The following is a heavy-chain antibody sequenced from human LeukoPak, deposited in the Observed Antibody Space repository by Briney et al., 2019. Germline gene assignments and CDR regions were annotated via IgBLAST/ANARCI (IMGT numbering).Heavy chain of an antibody. CDR1: GGTFSSYA. V-gene: IGHV1-69*04. D-gene: IGHD5-18*01. J-gene: IGHJ4*02. CDR2: IIPILGIA. Sequence: GSPVKVSCKASGGTFSSYAISWVRQAPGQGLEWMGRIIPILGIANYAQKFQGRVTITADKSTSTAYMELSSLRSEDTAVYYCARASTAMVTSYWGQGTLVTVSS. CDR3: ARASTAMVTSY.